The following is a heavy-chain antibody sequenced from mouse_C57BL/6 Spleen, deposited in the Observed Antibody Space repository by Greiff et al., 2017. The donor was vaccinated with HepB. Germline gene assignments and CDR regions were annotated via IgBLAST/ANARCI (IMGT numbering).Heavy chain of an antibody. Sequence: QVQLQQPGAELVRPGSSVKLSCKASGYTFTSYWMHWVKQRPIQGLEWIGNIDPSDSETHYNQKFKDKATLTVDKSSSTAYMQLSSLTSEDSAVYYGAREDITTVAFDYWGQGTTLTVSS. CDR1: GYTFTSYW. V-gene: IGHV1-52*01. D-gene: IGHD1-1*01. J-gene: IGHJ2*01. CDR2: IDPSDSET. CDR3: AREDITTVAFDY.